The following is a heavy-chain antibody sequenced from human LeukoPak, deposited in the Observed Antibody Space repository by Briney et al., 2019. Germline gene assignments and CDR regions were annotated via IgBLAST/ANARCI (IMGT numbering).Heavy chain of an antibody. CDR1: GGSISSYY. CDR2: IYYSGST. D-gene: IGHD2-2*01. V-gene: IGHV4-59*01. CDR3: ARDSHMYLRAFDI. J-gene: IGHJ3*02. Sequence: SETPSLTCTVSGGSISSYYWSWIRQPPGKGLEWIGYIYYSGSTNYNPSLKSRVTISVDTSKNQFSLKLSSVTAADTAVYYCARDSHMYLRAFDIWGQGTMVTVSS.